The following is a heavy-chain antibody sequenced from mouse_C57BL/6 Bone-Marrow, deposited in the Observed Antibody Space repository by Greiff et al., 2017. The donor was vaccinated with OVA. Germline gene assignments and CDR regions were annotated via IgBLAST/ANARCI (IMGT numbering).Heavy chain of an antibody. CDR2: IYPRSGNT. CDR3: AREVYYGNYEGFAY. CDR1: GYTFTSYG. Sequence: VQRVESGAELARPGASVKLSCKASGYTFTSYGISWVKQRTGQGLEWIGEIYPRSGNTYYNEKFKGKATLTADKSSSTAYMELRSLTSEDSAVYFCAREVYYGNYEGFAYWGQGTLVTVSA. D-gene: IGHD2-1*01. J-gene: IGHJ3*01. V-gene: IGHV1-81*01.